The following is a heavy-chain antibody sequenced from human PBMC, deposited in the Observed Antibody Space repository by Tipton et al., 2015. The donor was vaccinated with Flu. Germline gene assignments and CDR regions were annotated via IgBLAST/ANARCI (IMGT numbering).Heavy chain of an antibody. CDR1: GDSISSFY. J-gene: IGHJ4*02. CDR2: ISNSGSS. CDR3: AREGKWYALDS. V-gene: IGHV4-59*12. D-gene: IGHD2-15*01. Sequence: TLSLTCSVSGDSISSFYWSWIRQPPGKGLEWIAYISNSGSSNYNPSLSGRVTMSVDTSKNQFSLRLTSVTAADTGVYFCAREGKWYALDSWGQGTLVTVSS.